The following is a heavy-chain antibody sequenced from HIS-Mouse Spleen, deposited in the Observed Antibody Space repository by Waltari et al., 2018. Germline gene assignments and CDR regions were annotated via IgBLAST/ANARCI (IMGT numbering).Heavy chain of an antibody. J-gene: IGHJ4*02. Sequence: QVQLVESGGGVVQPGRSLRLSCAASGFTFSSYAMHWVRQAPGKGLEWVAVISYDGSNKYYADSVKGRFTISRDNSKNTLYLQMNSLRAEDTAVYYCARRYSGYDLGYWGQGTPVTVSS. CDR2: ISYDGSNK. V-gene: IGHV3-30*04. D-gene: IGHD5-12*01. CDR1: GFTFSSYA. CDR3: ARRYSGYDLGY.